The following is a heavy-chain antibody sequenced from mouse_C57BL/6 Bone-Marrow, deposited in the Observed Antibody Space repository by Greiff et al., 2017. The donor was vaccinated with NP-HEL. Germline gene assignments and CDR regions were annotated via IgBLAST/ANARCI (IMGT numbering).Heavy chain of an antibody. CDR1: GYSFTDYN. V-gene: IGHV1-39*01. J-gene: IGHJ4*01. D-gene: IGHD1-1*01. CDR3: ARRVYYGSSLYAMDY. CDR2: INPNYGTT. Sequence: EVHLVESGPELVKPGASVKISCKASGYSFTDYNMNWVKQSNGKSLEWIGVINPNYGTTSYIQKFKGKATLTVDQSSSTAYMQLNSLTSEDSAVDYFARRVYYGSSLYAMDYWGQGTSVTVSS.